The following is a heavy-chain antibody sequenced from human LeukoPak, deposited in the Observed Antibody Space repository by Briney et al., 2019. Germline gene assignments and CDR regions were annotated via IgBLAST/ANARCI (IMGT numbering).Heavy chain of an antibody. J-gene: IGHJ3*02. CDR2: INPSGGST. D-gene: IGHD6-19*01. V-gene: IGHV1-46*01. CDR3: ARDSEQWLPVDDAFDI. Sequence: ASVKVSCKASGYTFTSYYLYWVRQAPGQGLEWMGLINPSGGSTRYAQKFQGRVTMTRDTSTSTVYMELSSLRAEDTAVYYCARDSEQWLPVDDAFDIWGQGTMPTVSS. CDR1: GYTFTSYY.